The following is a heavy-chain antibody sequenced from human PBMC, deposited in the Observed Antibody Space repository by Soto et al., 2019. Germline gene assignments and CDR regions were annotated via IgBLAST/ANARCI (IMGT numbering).Heavy chain of an antibody. CDR1: GGTFSSYT. V-gene: IGHV1-69*08. D-gene: IGHD3-22*01. CDR3: ARDRARDSSAEGACDI. J-gene: IGHJ3*02. Sequence: QVQLVQSGAEVKKPGSSVKVSCKASGGTFSSYTISWVRQAPGQGLEWMGRIIPILGIANYAQKFQGRVTITXXKXTXXAYMELSSLRSEDTAVYYCARDRARDSSAEGACDIWGQGTMVTVSS. CDR2: IIPILGIA.